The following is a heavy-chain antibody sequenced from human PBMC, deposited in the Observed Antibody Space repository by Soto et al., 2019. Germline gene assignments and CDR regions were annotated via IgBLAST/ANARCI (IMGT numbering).Heavy chain of an antibody. Sequence: GASVKVSCKASGYTFTSQYMHWVRQAPGQGLEWMGIINPSGGSTSYAQKFQGRVTMTRDTSTSTVYMELSSLRSEDTAVYYCARDPGIAGRLGYFDYWGQGTLVTVSS. CDR1: GYTFTSQY. J-gene: IGHJ4*02. CDR2: INPSGGST. V-gene: IGHV1-46*01. D-gene: IGHD6-6*01. CDR3: ARDPGIAGRLGYFDY.